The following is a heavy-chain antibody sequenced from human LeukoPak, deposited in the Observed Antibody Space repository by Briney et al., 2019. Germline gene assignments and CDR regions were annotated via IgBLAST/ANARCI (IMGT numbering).Heavy chain of an antibody. J-gene: IGHJ4*02. CDR1: GFTFSSYA. D-gene: IGHD3-22*01. CDR3: ASGYTTFDY. V-gene: IGHV3-23*01. Sequence: GGSLRLSCAASGFTFSSYARSWARQAPGKGREGVSAISGGGGSTYYAASVKGRFTISRDNSKNTLYLQMNSLRAEDTAVYYCASGYTTFDYWGQGTLVTVSS. CDR2: ISGGGGST.